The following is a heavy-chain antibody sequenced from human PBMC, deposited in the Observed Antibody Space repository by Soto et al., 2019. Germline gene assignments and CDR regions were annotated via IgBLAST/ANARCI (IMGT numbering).Heavy chain of an antibody. J-gene: IGHJ6*03. D-gene: IGHD3-10*01. V-gene: IGHV1-8*01. CDR2: MNPNSGNT. CDR1: GYTFTSYD. CDR3: ARAGPMVRGVSWPHYYYYYMDV. Sequence: ASVKVSCKASGYTFTSYDINWVRQATGQGLEWMGWMNPNSGNTGYAQKFQGRVTMTRNTYIRTANMDLSSLKSEDTAVYYCARAGPMVRGVSWPHYYYYYMDVWGKGTTVTVSS.